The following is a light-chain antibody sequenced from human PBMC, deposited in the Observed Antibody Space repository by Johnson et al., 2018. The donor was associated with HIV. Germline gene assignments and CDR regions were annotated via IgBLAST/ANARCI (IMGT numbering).Light chain of an antibody. CDR1: SSNIVNNY. Sequence: QSVLTQPPSVSAAPGQKVTISCSGSSSNIVNNYVSWYQQLPGTAPKLLIYDNNKRPSGIPDRFSGSKSGTSATLGITGLQTGDEADYYCGTWDSSLSAPGYGLGTGTKVTVL. CDR3: GTWDSSLSAPGYG. V-gene: IGLV1-51*01. CDR2: DNN. J-gene: IGLJ1*01.